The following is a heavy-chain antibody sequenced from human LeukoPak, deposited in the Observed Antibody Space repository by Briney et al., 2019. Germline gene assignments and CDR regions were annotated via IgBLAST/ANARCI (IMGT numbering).Heavy chain of an antibody. CDR3: ARAGNTIFGVAAIPLDAFDI. CDR2: SSGSGGST. J-gene: IGHJ3*02. V-gene: IGHV3-23*01. Sequence: GGSLRLSCAASVFTFSSYGMSWVRQAPGKGLEWVTASSGSGGSTYYADSVKGRFTISRDNSKNTLYLQMNSLRAEDTAVYYCARAGNTIFGVAAIPLDAFDIWGQGTMVTVSS. D-gene: IGHD3-3*01. CDR1: VFTFSSYG.